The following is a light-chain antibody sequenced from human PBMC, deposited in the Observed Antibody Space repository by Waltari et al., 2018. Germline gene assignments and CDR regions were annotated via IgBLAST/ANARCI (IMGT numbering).Light chain of an antibody. CDR2: RND. Sequence: QSVLTQSPSASGTPGQRVTISCSGSSSTIGDTVVNWYQQCPGKAPKLLIYRNDQRPSGVPDRFSASKSGTSASLAISGLQSEDEADYYCAAWDDRMNGHWVFGGGTKVTVL. J-gene: IGLJ3*02. CDR1: SSTIGDTV. CDR3: AAWDDRMNGHWV. V-gene: IGLV1-44*01.